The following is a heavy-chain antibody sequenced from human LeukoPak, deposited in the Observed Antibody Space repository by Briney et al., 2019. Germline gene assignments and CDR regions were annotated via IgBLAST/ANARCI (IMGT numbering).Heavy chain of an antibody. CDR1: GGSISSSSYY. D-gene: IGHD2-2*01. V-gene: IGHV4-39*01. Sequence: KPSETLSLTCTVSGGSISSSSYYWGWIRQPPGKGLEWIGSIYYSGSTYYNPSLKSRVTISVDTSKNQFSLKLSSVTAADTAVYYCARLSCSTSCYYNWFDPWGQGTLVTVSS. J-gene: IGHJ5*02. CDR2: IYYSGST. CDR3: ARLSCSTSCYYNWFDP.